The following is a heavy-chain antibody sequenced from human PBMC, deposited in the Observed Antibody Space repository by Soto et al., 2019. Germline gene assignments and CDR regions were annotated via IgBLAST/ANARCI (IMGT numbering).Heavy chain of an antibody. Sequence: SETLSLTCTVSGASISGFYWSWIRKSAGKGLEWIGRIYATGTTDYNPSLKSRVMVSVDTSKKQFSLKLRSVTAADTAVYYCVRDGTKTLRDWFDPWGQGVSVTVSS. D-gene: IGHD1-1*01. CDR1: GASISGFY. V-gene: IGHV4-4*07. CDR2: IYATGTT. CDR3: VRDGTKTLRDWFDP. J-gene: IGHJ5*02.